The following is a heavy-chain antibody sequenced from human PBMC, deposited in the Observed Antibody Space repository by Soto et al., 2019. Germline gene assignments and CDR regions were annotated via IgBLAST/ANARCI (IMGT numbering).Heavy chain of an antibody. CDR2: INHSGST. V-gene: IGHV4-34*01. J-gene: IGHJ4*02. CDR1: GVSFTGYY. CDR3: ATSYYNFWSGYYLAYFDY. Sequence: QVHLQQWGAGLLKPSETLSLTCAVYGVSFTGYYWSWIRQPPGKGLEWIGEINHSGSTHYNPSVKSRVTISVDTYKKQFSLKLSSVTAADTAVYYCATSYYNFWSGYYLAYFDYWGQGTLVTVSS. D-gene: IGHD3-3*01.